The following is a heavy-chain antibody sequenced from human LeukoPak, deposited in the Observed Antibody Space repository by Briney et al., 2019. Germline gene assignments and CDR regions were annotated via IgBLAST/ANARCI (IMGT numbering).Heavy chain of an antibody. CDR2: ISYDGSNK. CDR1: GFTFSSYG. J-gene: IGHJ4*02. Sequence: GRSLRLSCAASGFTFSSYGMHWVRQAPGKGLEWVAVISYDGSNKYYADSVKGRFTISRDNSKSTLYLQMNSLRAEDTAVYYCAKERPLRGSYFDYWGQGTLVTVSS. CDR3: AKERPLRGSYFDY. V-gene: IGHV3-30*18. D-gene: IGHD1-26*01.